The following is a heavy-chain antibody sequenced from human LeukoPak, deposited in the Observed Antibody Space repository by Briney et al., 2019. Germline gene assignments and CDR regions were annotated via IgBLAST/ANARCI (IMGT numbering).Heavy chain of an antibody. CDR2: ISGYNGNT. CDR1: GYTFTSYA. J-gene: IGHJ4*02. D-gene: IGHD3-22*01. CDR3: ARVYLGIYYDGSPSPFDY. Sequence: ASVKVSCKASGYTFTSYAIIWVRQAPGLGLEWMGWISGYNGNTKSSQSLQDRVIMTTDTSTRTAYMELRSLRPDDTAVYYCARVYLGIYYDGSPSPFDYWGQGTLVTVSS. V-gene: IGHV1-18*01.